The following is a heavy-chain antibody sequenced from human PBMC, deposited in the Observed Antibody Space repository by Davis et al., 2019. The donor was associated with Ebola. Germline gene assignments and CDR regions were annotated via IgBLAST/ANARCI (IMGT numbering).Heavy chain of an antibody. J-gene: IGHJ6*02. V-gene: IGHV4-34*12. Sequence: SETLSLTCAVYGGSFNYYYWSWIRQPPGKGLEWIGSMFYSGSTYYNPSLKSRVTISVDTSKNQVSLKLSSVTAADTAVYYCARYPGMAAAGTGYYYGMDVWGQGTTVTVSS. D-gene: IGHD6-13*01. CDR1: GGSFNYYY. CDR2: MFYSGST. CDR3: ARYPGMAAAGTGYYYGMDV.